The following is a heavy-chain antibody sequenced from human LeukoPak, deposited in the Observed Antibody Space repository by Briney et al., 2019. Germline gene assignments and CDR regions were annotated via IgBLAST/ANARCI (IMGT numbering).Heavy chain of an antibody. D-gene: IGHD2-2*01. V-gene: IGHV1-3*01. CDR2: INAGNGNT. Sequence: GASVKVSFKASGYTFTSYALHWVRQAPGQGLEWMGWINAGNGNTKYLQKFQGRVTITRDTSASTAYMELSSLRSEDTAVYYCARTKYCSSTSCYLDYFDYWGQGTLVTVSS. J-gene: IGHJ4*02. CDR1: GYTFTSYA. CDR3: ARTKYCSSTSCYLDYFDY.